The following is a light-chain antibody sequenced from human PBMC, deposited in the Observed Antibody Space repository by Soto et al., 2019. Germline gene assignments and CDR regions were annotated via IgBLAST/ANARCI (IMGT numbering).Light chain of an antibody. V-gene: IGKV1-13*02. CDR2: DVS. CDR3: QQFNTYPIT. J-gene: IGKJ5*01. CDR1: QEIRGA. Sequence: AIQLTQSPSSLSASVGDRVTITCRASQEIRGALAWYQQKPGKPTKLLIFDVSSLQSGVPSRFSGSGSGTDFTLTISSLQAEDFATYYCQQFNTYPITFGQGTRLDIK.